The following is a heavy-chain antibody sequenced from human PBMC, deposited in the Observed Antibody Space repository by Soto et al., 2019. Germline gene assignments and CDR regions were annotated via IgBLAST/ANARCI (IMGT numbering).Heavy chain of an antibody. CDR3: VRTSLVVAAATREDY. J-gene: IGHJ4*02. CDR1: GFTFVSYG. Sequence: EVQLVESGGGLVQPGGSLRLSWAASGFTFVSYGMNWFRQVPGRGLGWVSRINSDGSSTSYADSVKGRFTISRDKAKNTLYLQMNSLRAEDTAVYYCVRTSLVVAAATREDYWGQGTLVTVSS. CDR2: INSDGSST. V-gene: IGHV3-74*01. D-gene: IGHD2-15*01.